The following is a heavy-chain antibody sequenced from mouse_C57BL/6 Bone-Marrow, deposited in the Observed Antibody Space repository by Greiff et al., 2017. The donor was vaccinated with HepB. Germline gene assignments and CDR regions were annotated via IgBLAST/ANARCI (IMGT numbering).Heavy chain of an antibody. J-gene: IGHJ4*01. Sequence: EVKLVESGGGLVQSGRSLRLSCATSGFTFSDFYMEWVRQAPVKGLEWIAASRNKANDYTTEYRSPVKGRFSDSRDTSQIILYLQMNALRAEDTAIYYCARGYDYDAMDYWGQGTSVTVSS. CDR3: ARGYDYDAMDY. V-gene: IGHV7-1*01. CDR2: SRNKANDYTT. CDR1: GFTFSDFY.